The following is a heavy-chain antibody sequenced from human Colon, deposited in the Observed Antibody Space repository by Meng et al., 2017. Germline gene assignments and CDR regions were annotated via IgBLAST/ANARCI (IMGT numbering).Heavy chain of an antibody. CDR2: IYHTGNT. J-gene: IGHJ4*02. CDR3: AKTAMIPGVIYYFEY. V-gene: IGHV4-39*06. D-gene: IGHD3-10*01. Sequence: SETLSLTCTVSGGSITNNSYYWGWIRQSPGKGLEWIGNIYHTGNTYYNPSLKSRVSITLDTYKNQIPLRLGAVTAADTAVDYCAKTAMIPGVIYYFEYWGQGTLVTVSS. CDR1: GGSITNNSYY.